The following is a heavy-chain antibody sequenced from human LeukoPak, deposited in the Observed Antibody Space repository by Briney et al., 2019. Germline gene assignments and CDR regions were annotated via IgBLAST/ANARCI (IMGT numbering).Heavy chain of an antibody. CDR1: GFTFSNYW. D-gene: IGHD3-22*01. V-gene: IGHV3-74*01. CDR2: INSDGSST. CDR3: ARTYDSSSFAFDI. J-gene: IGHJ3*02. Sequence: GGSLRLSCAASGFTFSNYWMHWVRQAPGKGLVWVSRINSDGSSTSYADSVKGRFTISRDNAKNTLYLQMNSLRAEDTAVYYCARTYDSSSFAFDIWGQGKMVTVSS.